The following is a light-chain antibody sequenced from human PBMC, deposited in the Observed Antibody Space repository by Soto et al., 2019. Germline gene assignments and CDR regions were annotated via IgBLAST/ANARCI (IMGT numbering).Light chain of an antibody. J-gene: IGKJ4*01. V-gene: IGKV3D-15*01. CDR2: GAS. Sequence: ETAMTQSPATLSVSPGERATLSXRASQSVSSNLAWYQQKPGQAPRXXIYGASTRATGIPGRFSGSGSGTDFTLTISSLEPEDFAVYYCQQRTDWPLTFGGGTKVDIK. CDR3: QQRTDWPLT. CDR1: QSVSSN.